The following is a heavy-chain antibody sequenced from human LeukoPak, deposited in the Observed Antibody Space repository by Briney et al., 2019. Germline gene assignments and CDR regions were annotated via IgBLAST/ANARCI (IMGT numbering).Heavy chain of an antibody. CDR2: ISSSNSYI. Sequence: GESLRLSCAASGFTFSSYSMNWVRQAPGRGLEWVSSISSSNSYINYACAVKGRFTISRDKAKNSLHLQMNSLRAEDTAVYYYARSHMYYYDSSGYLASDYWGQGTLVTVSS. D-gene: IGHD3-22*01. CDR3: ARSHMYYYDSSGYLASDY. J-gene: IGHJ4*02. V-gene: IGHV3-21*01. CDR1: GFTFSSYS.